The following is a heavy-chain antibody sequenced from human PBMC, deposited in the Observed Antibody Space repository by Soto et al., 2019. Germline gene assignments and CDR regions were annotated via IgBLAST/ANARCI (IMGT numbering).Heavy chain of an antibody. CDR1: GYPVTAYY. CDR3: ARGGGVGVAGSAAFDM. V-gene: IGHV1-2*02. D-gene: IGHD3-3*01. CDR2: INPATGAA. Sequence: QLHLVHSGAVVKKPGASVTVSCSASGYPVTAYYMHWVRQAPGRGLEWMGGINPATGAAKYTQTSQGRVPMTRDTSTSTVFMELSGLTSEDTAVFYCARGGGVGVAGSAAFDMWGQGTVVTVSS. J-gene: IGHJ3*02.